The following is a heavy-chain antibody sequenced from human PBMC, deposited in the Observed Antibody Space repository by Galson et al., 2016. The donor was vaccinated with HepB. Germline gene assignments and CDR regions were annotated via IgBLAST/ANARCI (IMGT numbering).Heavy chain of an antibody. CDR1: GGSISSGVNY. Sequence: TLSLTCNVSGGSISSGVNYWSWIRQPAGKGLKWIGRVYSSGSTSYNPSLKSRLSISVDTSKNQFSLRLNSVTAADTAMYYCATGSGGDKRRIERNFDHWGQGTLVTVSS. J-gene: IGHJ4*02. CDR2: VYSSGST. CDR3: ATGSGGDKRRIERNFDH. D-gene: IGHD2-21*02. V-gene: IGHV4-61*02.